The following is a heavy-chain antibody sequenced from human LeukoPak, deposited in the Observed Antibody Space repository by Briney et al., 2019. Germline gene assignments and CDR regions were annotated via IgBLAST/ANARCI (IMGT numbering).Heavy chain of an antibody. CDR1: GYSISSGYY. D-gene: IGHD2-2*01. Sequence: KPSXXLSLTCTVSGYSISSGYYWGWIRQPPGKGLEWIGSIYHSGSTYYNPSLKSRVTISVDTSKNQFSLKLSSVTAADTAVYYCARDDLVVPAANPDDYWGQGTLVTVSS. CDR3: ARDDLVVPAANPDDY. V-gene: IGHV4-38-2*02. CDR2: IYHSGST. J-gene: IGHJ4*02.